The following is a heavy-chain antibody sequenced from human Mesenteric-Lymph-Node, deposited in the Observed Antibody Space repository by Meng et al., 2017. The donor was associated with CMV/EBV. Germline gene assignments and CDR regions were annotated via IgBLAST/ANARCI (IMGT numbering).Heavy chain of an antibody. D-gene: IGHD5-24*01. CDR1: GFTFSTYA. J-gene: IGHJ3*02. CDR2: ISASGGST. CDR3: AREGVMATITGFDI. Sequence: GESLKISCAASGFTFSTYAMTWVRQAPGKGLEWVSSISASGGSTYYADSVQGRFTISRDNSKNTLHLQMNSLRAEDTAVYYCAREGVMATITGFDIWGQGTMVTVSS. V-gene: IGHV3-23*01.